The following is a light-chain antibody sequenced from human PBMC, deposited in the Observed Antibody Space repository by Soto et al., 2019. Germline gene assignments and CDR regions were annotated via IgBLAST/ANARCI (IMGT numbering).Light chain of an antibody. J-gene: IGKJ1*01. CDR1: QSISSN. Sequence: EIVMTQSPATLSVSPGEGATLSCRASQSISSNLAWYQQKPGQAPRLLITGASTRATGIAARISGSGSETEFTLTISSLQSEDFAVYYCQQYNNWPWTFGQGTKVEIK. V-gene: IGKV3-15*01. CDR2: GAS. CDR3: QQYNNWPWT.